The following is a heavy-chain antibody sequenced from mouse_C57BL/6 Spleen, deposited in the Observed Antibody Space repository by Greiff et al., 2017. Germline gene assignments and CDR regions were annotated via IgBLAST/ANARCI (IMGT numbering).Heavy chain of an antibody. D-gene: IGHD3-2*02. J-gene: IGHJ2*01. CDR2: IYPGSGST. Sequence: QVQLKQPGAELVKPGASVKMSCKASGYTFPSYWITWVQQRPGQGLEWIGDIYPGSGSTNYNEKSKRKATLTVDTSPSTADMQLSSLTSDDSAVSYCARSGYPHFDYWGQGTTLTVSS. CDR1: GYTFPSYW. CDR3: ARSGYPHFDY. V-gene: IGHV1-55*01.